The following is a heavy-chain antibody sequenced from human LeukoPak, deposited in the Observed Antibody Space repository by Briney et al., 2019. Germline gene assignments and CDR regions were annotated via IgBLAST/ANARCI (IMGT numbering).Heavy chain of an antibody. D-gene: IGHD3-3*01. V-gene: IGHV1-2*02. J-gene: IGHJ3*02. CDR2: INPNSGGT. CDR1: GYTFTGYY. Sequence: ASVKVSCKASGYTFTGYYMHWVRQAPGQGLEWMGWINPNSGGTNYAQKFQGRVTMTRDTSISTPYMELSRLRSDDTAVYYCARDAPLRFLESDAFDIWGQGTMVTVSS. CDR3: ARDAPLRFLESDAFDI.